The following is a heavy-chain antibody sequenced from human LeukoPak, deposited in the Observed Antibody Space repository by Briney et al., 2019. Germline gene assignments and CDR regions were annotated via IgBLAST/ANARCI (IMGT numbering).Heavy chain of an antibody. CDR2: IYWNDDK. CDR3: AHRLSVATGDYMDV. J-gene: IGHJ6*03. V-gene: IGHV2-5*01. Sequence: TLXXXFSGFSLSSRGGGVGWIRQPPGKALEWLALIYWNDDKRYSPSLKSRHIITKDTSKNQVVLTMTNMDPVDTATYYCAHRLSVATGDYMDVWGKGTTVTVSS. D-gene: IGHD1-14*01. CDR1: GFSLSSRGGG.